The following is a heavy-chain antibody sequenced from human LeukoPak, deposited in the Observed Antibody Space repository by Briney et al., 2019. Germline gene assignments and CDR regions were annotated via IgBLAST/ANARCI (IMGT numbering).Heavy chain of an antibody. Sequence: PSETLSLTCTVSGDSMSSFHWDWIRQPAGKGLQWIGRIYTSDVTNYNPSLKSRVTMSVDTSRNQFSLKLNSVTAADTAVYYCAREWTSGDGSGYPYYFDYWGPGTLVTVSS. D-gene: IGHD3-22*01. J-gene: IGHJ4*02. CDR1: GDSMSSFH. CDR2: IYTSDVT. CDR3: AREWTSGDGSGYPYYFDY. V-gene: IGHV4-4*07.